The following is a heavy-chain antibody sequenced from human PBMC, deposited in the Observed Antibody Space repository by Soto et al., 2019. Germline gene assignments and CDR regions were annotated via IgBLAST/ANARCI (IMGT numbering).Heavy chain of an antibody. Sequence: SETLSLTCTVSGGSISSSSYYWGWIRQPPGKGLEWVGSIYYSGSTYYNPSPKSRVTISVDTSKNQFSLKLSSVTAEDTAVYYCAMGDGYYFDYWGQGTLVTVSS. CDR1: GGSISSSSYY. CDR2: IYYSGST. D-gene: IGHD3-16*01. J-gene: IGHJ4*02. CDR3: AMGDGYYFDY. V-gene: IGHV4-39*01.